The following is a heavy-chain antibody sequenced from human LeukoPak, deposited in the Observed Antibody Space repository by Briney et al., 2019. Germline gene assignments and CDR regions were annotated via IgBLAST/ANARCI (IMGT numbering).Heavy chain of an antibody. CDR2: ISSSSSSTI. Sequence: GGSLRLSCAASGFTFSSYSMNWVHQAPGKGLEWVSYISSSSSSTIYYADSVKGRFTISRDNAKNSLYLQMNSLRAEDTAVYYCARVGWFGEGGVDYWGQGTLVTVSS. J-gene: IGHJ4*02. CDR3: ARVGWFGEGGVDY. D-gene: IGHD3-10*01. V-gene: IGHV3-48*01. CDR1: GFTFSSYS.